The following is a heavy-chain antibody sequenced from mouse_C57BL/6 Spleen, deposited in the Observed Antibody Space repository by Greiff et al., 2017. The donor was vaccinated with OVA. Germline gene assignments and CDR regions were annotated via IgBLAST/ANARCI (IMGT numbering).Heavy chain of an antibody. J-gene: IGHJ4*01. V-gene: IGHV3-6*01. Sequence: ESGPGLVKPSQSLSLTCSVTGYSITSGYYWNWIRQFPGNKLEWMGYISYDGSNNYNPSLKNRISITRDTSKNQFFLKLNSVTTEDTATYYCARDGYHYAMDYWGQGTSVTVSS. D-gene: IGHD2-2*01. CDR3: ARDGYHYAMDY. CDR2: ISYDGSN. CDR1: GYSITSGYY.